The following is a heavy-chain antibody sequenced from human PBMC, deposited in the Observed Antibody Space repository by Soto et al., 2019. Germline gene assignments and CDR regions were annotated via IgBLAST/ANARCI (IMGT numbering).Heavy chain of an antibody. J-gene: IGHJ4*02. V-gene: IGHV3-30*18. CDR1: GFTFSSYG. CDR3: AKRLTTVTTVFDY. D-gene: IGHD4-17*01. CDR2: ISYDGSNK. Sequence: LRLSCAASGFTFSSYGMHWVRQAPGKGLEWVAVISYDGSNKYYADSVKGRFTISRDNSKNMLYLQMNSLRAEDTAVYYCAKRLTTVTTVFDYWGQGTLVTVSS.